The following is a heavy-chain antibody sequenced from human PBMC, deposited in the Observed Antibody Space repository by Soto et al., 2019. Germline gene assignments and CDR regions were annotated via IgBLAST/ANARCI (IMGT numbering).Heavy chain of an antibody. J-gene: IGHJ4*02. CDR2: IYSGDSDT. V-gene: IGHV5-51*01. D-gene: IGHD2-8*01. Sequence: GESLKISCKASGYSFTAYWIGWVRQMPGKGLEWMGIIYSGDSDTRYSPSFEGQVTISADESITPAYLQWSNMKASDTAMYYCASHTNGWCIDYWGQGTLVTVSS. CDR1: GYSFTAYW. CDR3: ASHTNGWCIDY.